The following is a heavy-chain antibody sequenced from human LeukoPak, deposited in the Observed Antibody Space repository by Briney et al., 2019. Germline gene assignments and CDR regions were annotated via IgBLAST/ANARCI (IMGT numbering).Heavy chain of an antibody. CDR1: GGSISSSSYY. V-gene: IGHV4-39*07. Sequence: SGTLSLTCTVSGGSISSSSYYWGWIRQPPGKGLEWIGSIYYSGSTYYNPSLKSRVTISVDTSKNQFSLKLSSVTAADTAVYYCARGILFDIWGQGTMVTVSS. J-gene: IGHJ3*02. CDR2: IYYSGST. CDR3: ARGILFDI.